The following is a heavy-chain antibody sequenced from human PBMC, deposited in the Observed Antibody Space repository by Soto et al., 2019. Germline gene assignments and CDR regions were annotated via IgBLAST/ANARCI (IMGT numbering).Heavy chain of an antibody. Sequence: PGESLKISCQSSGYTFSNFWIGWVRQLPGKGLEWMGIIYPGDHETRYSPSFHGKVTISADRSINTAYLQWNSLEASDTAIYYCAASIFYYGMDVWGQGTTVTVSS. CDR3: AASIFYYGMDV. V-gene: IGHV5-51*01. CDR1: GYTFSNFW. J-gene: IGHJ6*02. CDR2: IYPGDHET.